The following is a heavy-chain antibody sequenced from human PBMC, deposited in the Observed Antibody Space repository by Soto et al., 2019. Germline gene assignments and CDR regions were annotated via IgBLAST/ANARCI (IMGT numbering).Heavy chain of an antibody. CDR3: ARQEQQLVFPQFDP. D-gene: IGHD6-13*01. Sequence: SETLSLTCTVSGGSISSSSYYWGWIRQPPGKGLEWIGSIYYSGSTYYNPSLKSRVTISVDTSKNQFSLKLSSVTAADTAVYYCARQEQQLVFPQFDPWGQGTLVTVSS. CDR2: IYYSGST. J-gene: IGHJ5*02. CDR1: GGSISSSSYY. V-gene: IGHV4-39*01.